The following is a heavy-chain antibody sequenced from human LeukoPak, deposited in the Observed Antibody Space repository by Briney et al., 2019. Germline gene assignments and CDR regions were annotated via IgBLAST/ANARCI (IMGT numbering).Heavy chain of an antibody. CDR1: GYTFIIYY. J-gene: IGHJ4*02. D-gene: IGHD1-20*01. Sequence: ASVKVSCTASGYTFIIYYIHWVRQAPGQGLEWMGLINPSSGNTPYAQQFQGRVTMTRDTSTSTVYMELSSLRSEDTAVYYCARHSLIGTTPFDYWGQGTLVTVPS. CDR2: INPSSGNT. CDR3: ARHSLIGTTPFDY. V-gene: IGHV1-46*01.